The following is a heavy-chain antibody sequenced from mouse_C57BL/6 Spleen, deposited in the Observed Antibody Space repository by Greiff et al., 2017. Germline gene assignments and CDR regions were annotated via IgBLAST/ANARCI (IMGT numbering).Heavy chain of an antibody. Sequence: VQLKQSGPGLVKPSQSLSLTCSVTGYSITSGYYWNWIRQFPGNKLEWMGYISYDGSNNYNPSLKNRISITRDTSKNQFFLKLNSVPTEDTATYYCARVGSGSWYFDVWGTGTTVTVSS. CDR2: ISYDGSN. CDR3: ARVGSGSWYFDV. J-gene: IGHJ1*03. CDR1: GYSITSGYY. D-gene: IGHD4-1*01. V-gene: IGHV3-6*01.